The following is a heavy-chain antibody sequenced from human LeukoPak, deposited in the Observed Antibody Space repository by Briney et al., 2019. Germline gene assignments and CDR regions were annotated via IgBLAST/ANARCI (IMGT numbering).Heavy chain of an antibody. J-gene: IGHJ4*02. D-gene: IGHD6-19*01. CDR1: GGSISSSSYY. CDR3: ARHGKASIAVAGTKSY. CDR2: IYYSGST. Sequence: PSETLSLTCTVSGGSISSSSYYWGWIRQPPGKGPEWIGSIYYSGSTYYNPSLKSRVTISVDTSKNQFSLKLSSVTAADTAVYYCARHGKASIAVAGTKSYWGQGTLVTVSS. V-gene: IGHV4-39*01.